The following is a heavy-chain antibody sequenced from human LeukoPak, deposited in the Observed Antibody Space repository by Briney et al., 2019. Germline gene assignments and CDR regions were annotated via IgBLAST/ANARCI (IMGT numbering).Heavy chain of an antibody. CDR2: ISGSGGST. J-gene: IGHJ4*02. CDR1: GFTFSSYA. V-gene: IGHV3-23*01. CDR3: AKDWANYYDSSGYSAFDY. D-gene: IGHD3-22*01. Sequence: SCKASGFTFSSYAMSWVRQAPGKGLEWVSAISGSGGSTYYADSVKGRFTISRDNSKNTLYLQMNSLRAEDTAVYYCAKDWANYYDSSGYSAFDYWGQGTLVTVSS.